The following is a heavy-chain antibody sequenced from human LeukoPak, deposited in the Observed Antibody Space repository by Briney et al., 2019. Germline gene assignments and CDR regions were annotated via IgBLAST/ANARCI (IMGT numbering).Heavy chain of an antibody. CDR3: ARDDFASGTLTDY. CDR1: GFTFNSYS. CDR2: IRYNGIDK. D-gene: IGHD3-10*01. Sequence: GGSLRLSCAASGFTFNSYSLHWVRQAPGKGLEWVAFIRYNGIDKLYGDSVKGRFTISRDNSESTLYLQMDNVRAEDTALYYCARDDFASGTLTDYWGQGTLVIVSS. J-gene: IGHJ4*02. V-gene: IGHV3-30*02.